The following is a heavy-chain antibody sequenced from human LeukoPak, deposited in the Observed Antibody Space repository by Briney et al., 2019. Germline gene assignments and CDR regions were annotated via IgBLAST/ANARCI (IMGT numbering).Heavy chain of an antibody. D-gene: IGHD3-22*01. CDR1: GGSISSSSYY. V-gene: IGHV4-39*07. CDR3: ARLFPVSPLHYYDSSGEDPVRD. J-gene: IGHJ4*02. CDR2: IYYSAST. Sequence: PSETLSLTCTVSGGSISSSSYYWGWIRQPPGKGLEWIGSIYYSASTYYNPSLRSRVTISVDASKNQFSLNLSSVTAADTAVYYCARLFPVSPLHYYDSSGEDPVRDWGQGTLVTVSS.